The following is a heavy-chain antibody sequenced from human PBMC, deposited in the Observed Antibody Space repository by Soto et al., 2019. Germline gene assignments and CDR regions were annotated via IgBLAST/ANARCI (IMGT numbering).Heavy chain of an antibody. CDR1: GXXXSGSA. V-gene: IGHV3-73*01. CDR2: IRSKANSYAT. CDR3: AKDLMGCSGGSCYSGTTFDY. J-gene: IGHJ4*02. D-gene: IGHD2-15*01. Sequence: RLSCAASGXXXSGSAMHLVRKASGKXLEWVGRIRSKANSYATAYAASVKGRFTISRDNSKNTLYLQMNSLRAEDTAVYYCAKDLMGCSGGSCYSGTTFDYWGQGTLVTVSS.